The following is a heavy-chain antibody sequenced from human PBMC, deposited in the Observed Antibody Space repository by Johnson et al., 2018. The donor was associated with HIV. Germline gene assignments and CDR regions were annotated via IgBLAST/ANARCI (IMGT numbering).Heavy chain of an antibody. V-gene: IGHV3-30*19. CDR2: ISYDGSNK. Sequence: QVQLVESGGGLVQPGGSLRLSCAASGLAFSSYGMHWVRQAPGKGLEWVAVISYDGSNKYYADSVKGRFTISRDSSKNTLYLQMNSLRAEDTAVYYCARSDVDIVATILFDIWGQGTMVTVSS. CDR1: GLAFSSYG. CDR3: ARSDVDIVATILFDI. J-gene: IGHJ3*02. D-gene: IGHD5-12*01.